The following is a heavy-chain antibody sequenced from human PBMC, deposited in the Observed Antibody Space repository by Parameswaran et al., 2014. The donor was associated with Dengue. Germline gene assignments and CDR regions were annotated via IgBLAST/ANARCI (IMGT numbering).Heavy chain of an antibody. CDR2: ISGSGGST. D-gene: IGHD3-22*01. Sequence: GSLRLSCAASGFTFSSYAMSWVRQAPGKGLEWVSAISGSGGSTYYADSVKGRFTISRDNSKNTLYLQMNSLRAEDTAVYYCAKTLPSRGYYPDREPDYWGQGTLVTVSS. J-gene: IGHJ4*02. CDR3: AKTLPSRGYYPDREPDY. V-gene: IGHV3-23*01. CDR1: GFTFSSYA.